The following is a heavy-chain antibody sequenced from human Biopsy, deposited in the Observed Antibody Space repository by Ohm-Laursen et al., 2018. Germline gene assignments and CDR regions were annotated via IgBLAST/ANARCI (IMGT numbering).Heavy chain of an antibody. J-gene: IGHJ3*02. Sequence: SLRLPCAAPGFNFDDFAMHWVRQTPGKGLGWVSGISWNSGRIAYADSVKGRFTISRDNAKNSLYLQMNSLRAEDTALYYCAKGQAPDGYNYAFDIWGQGTMLTVSS. D-gene: IGHD5-24*01. CDR2: ISWNSGRI. CDR1: GFNFDDFA. V-gene: IGHV3-9*01. CDR3: AKGQAPDGYNYAFDI.